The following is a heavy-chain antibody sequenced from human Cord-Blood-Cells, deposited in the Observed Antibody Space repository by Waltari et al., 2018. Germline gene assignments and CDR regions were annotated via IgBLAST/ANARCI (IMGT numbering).Heavy chain of an antibody. J-gene: IGHJ4*02. CDR3: ATGGYDY. Sequence: QVQLQESGPGLVKPSETLSLTCTFPGYSLRSGSYWGWIRQPPGKGLEWIGSIYHSGSTYYNPSLKSRVTISVDTSKNQFSLKLSSVTAADTAVYYCATGGYDYWGQGTLVTVSS. CDR2: IYHSGST. D-gene: IGHD2-8*02. CDR1: GYSLRSGSY. V-gene: IGHV4-38-2*02.